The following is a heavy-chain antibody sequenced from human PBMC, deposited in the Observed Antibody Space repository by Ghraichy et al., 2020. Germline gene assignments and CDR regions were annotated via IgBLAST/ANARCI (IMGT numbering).Heavy chain of an antibody. Sequence: GESLNISCKGSGYSFTSYWIGWVRQMPGKGLEWMGIIYPGDSDTRYSPSFQGQVTISADKSISTAYLQWSSLKASDTAMYYCARNMVIGRSLYGMDVWGQGTTVTVSS. D-gene: IGHD3-22*01. CDR3: ARNMVIGRSLYGMDV. J-gene: IGHJ6*02. CDR1: GYSFTSYW. CDR2: IYPGDSDT. V-gene: IGHV5-51*01.